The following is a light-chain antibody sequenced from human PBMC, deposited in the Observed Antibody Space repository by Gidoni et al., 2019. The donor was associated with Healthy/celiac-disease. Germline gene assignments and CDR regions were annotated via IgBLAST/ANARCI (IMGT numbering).Light chain of an antibody. V-gene: IGKV3-11*01. J-gene: IGKJ4*01. Sequence: IVLTHSPATLSLSPGARATLSCRASQSVISYLAWYQQKPGKAPRLLIYDAANRATGIPARLSGSGSGTDVTLTISSLEPEDVAVYYCQQRSNWPSLTFGGGTKVEIK. CDR3: QQRSNWPSLT. CDR2: DAA. CDR1: QSVISY.